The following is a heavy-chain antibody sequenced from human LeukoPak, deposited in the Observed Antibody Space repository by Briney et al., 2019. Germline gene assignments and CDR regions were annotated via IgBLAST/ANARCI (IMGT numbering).Heavy chain of an antibody. V-gene: IGHV4-39*01. CDR3: VSPRGFSYGYFDY. CDR2: IYYSKNT. CDR1: GGSISSSSAY. D-gene: IGHD5-18*01. J-gene: IGHJ4*02. Sequence: SETLSLTCTVSGGSISSSSAYWGWIRQPPGKGLEWIGSIYYSKNTYYNPSPKSRVTISADTSKNQFSLTLGSVSATDTAVYYCVSPRGFSYGYFDYWGQGTLVTVS.